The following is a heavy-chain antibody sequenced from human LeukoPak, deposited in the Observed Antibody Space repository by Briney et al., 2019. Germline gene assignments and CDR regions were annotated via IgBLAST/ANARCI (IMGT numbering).Heavy chain of an antibody. CDR2: ISSSGSTI. CDR1: GFTFSSYE. Sequence: PGGSLRLSCAASGFTFSSYEMNWVRQAPGKGLERVSYISSSGSTIYYADSVKGRFTISRDNAKNSLYLQMNSLRAEDTAVNYCARAMYDSSGYFDYWGQGTLVTVSS. D-gene: IGHD3-22*01. J-gene: IGHJ4*02. CDR3: ARAMYDSSGYFDY. V-gene: IGHV3-48*03.